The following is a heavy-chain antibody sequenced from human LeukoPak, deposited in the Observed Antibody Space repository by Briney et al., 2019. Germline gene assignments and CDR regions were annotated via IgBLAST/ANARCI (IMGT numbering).Heavy chain of an antibody. J-gene: IGHJ5*02. CDR1: GFIFSHYS. Sequence: GGSLRLSCAASGFIFSHYSMNWVRQAPGKGLEWVSAISGSGSHANYAESVKGRFTTSRDNSKNTLYLQMHSLIAADTAVYYCGSGPVGTTVPWGQGTLVTVSS. V-gene: IGHV3-23*01. CDR3: GSGPVGTTVP. D-gene: IGHD1-1*01. CDR2: ISGSGSHA.